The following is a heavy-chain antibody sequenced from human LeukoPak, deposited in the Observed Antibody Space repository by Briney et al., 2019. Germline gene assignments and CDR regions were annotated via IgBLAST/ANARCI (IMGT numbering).Heavy chain of an antibody. V-gene: IGHV3-74*01. CDR2: INTDGSTT. Sequence: GGSLRLSCAASGFTFSNDWMHWVRHAPGKGLVWVSRINTDGSTTTYADSVKGQFAISRDNAKNTLYLQMNSLRVEDTAVYYCARGRGGSYHYWGQGTLVTVSS. J-gene: IGHJ4*02. CDR3: ARGRGGSYHY. D-gene: IGHD1-26*01. CDR1: GFTFSNDW.